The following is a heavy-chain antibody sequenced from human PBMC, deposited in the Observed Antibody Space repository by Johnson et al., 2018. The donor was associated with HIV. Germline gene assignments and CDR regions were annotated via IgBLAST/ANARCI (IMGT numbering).Heavy chain of an antibody. CDR2: ISYDGSNQ. CDR1: GFTFSSYA. J-gene: IGHJ3*02. D-gene: IGHD3-3*01. V-gene: IGHV3-30*04. Sequence: QVQLVESGGGLVKPGGSLRLSCAASGFTFSSYAMHWVRQAPGKGLEWVAVISYDGSNQYYADSVKGRFTISRDNSKNTVFLQMNSLRPEDTAMYYCAAYYDFWSGSYTSGFDIWGQGTMVTVSS. CDR3: AAYYDFWSGSYTSGFDI.